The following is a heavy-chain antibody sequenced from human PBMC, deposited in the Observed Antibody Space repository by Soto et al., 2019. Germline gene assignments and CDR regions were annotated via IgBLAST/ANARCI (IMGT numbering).Heavy chain of an antibody. CDR3: ARRSPMVRGVIPKPFED. D-gene: IGHD3-10*01. CDR2: IYYSGST. V-gene: IGHV4-59*08. CDR1: GCSLSSYY. J-gene: IGHJ4*02. Sequence: SETLSLPRPVSGCSLSSYYLSWVPQPPGKGLEWIGHIYYSGSTNYNPSLKSRVTISVDTSKNQFSLKLSSVTAADTAVYYCARRSPMVRGVIPKPFEDWGQGTLVTVSS.